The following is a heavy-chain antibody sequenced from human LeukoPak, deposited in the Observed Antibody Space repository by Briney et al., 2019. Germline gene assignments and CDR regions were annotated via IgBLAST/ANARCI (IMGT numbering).Heavy chain of an antibody. V-gene: IGHV4-59*12. CDR3: ARGGCSSTSCYASNDAFDI. CDR1: GGSISSYY. CDR2: IYYSGST. J-gene: IGHJ3*02. D-gene: IGHD2-2*01. Sequence: SETLSLTCTVSGGSISSYYWSWIRQPPGKGLEWIGYIYYSGSTNYNPSLKSRVTISVDTSKNQFSLQLNSVTPEDTAVYYCARGGCSSTSCYASNDAFDIWGQGTMVTVSS.